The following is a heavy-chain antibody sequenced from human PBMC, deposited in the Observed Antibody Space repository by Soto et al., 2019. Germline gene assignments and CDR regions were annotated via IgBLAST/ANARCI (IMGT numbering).Heavy chain of an antibody. CDR2: ISAYNGNT. D-gene: IGHD1-26*01. CDR3: ARDYFLGATNQYYYGMDV. Sequence: ASVKVSCKASGYTFTSYGISWVRQAPGQGFEWMGWISAYNGNTNYAQKLQGRVTMTTDTSTSTAYLELRSLSADDTTMYYCARDYFLGATNQYYYGMDVWGQGTTVTVSS. J-gene: IGHJ6*02. CDR1: GYTFTSYG. V-gene: IGHV1-18*04.